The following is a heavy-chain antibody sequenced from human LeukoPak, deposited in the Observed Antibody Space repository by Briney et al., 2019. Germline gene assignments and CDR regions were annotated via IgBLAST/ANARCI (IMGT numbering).Heavy chain of an antibody. Sequence: GGSLRLSCAASGFTFSSYGMHWVRQAPGKGLEWVAFIRYDGSNKYYADSVKGRFTISRDNSKNTLYLQMNSLRAEDTAVYYCANPYDFWSGYYPLDYWGQGTLVTVSS. V-gene: IGHV3-30*02. D-gene: IGHD3-3*01. CDR1: GFTFSSYG. CDR3: ANPYDFWSGYYPLDY. J-gene: IGHJ4*02. CDR2: IRYDGSNK.